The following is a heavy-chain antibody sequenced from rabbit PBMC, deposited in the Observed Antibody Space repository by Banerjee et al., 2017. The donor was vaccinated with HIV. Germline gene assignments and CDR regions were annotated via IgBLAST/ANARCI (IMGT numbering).Heavy chain of an antibody. CDR1: GFSSSTSYY. J-gene: IGHJ4*01. CDR2: INTSSANT. CDR3: ARDAWGAEDFDL. V-gene: IGHV1S40*01. Sequence: QSLEESGGGLVKPEGSLTLTCTASGFSSSTSYYMCWVRQAPGKGLEWIACINTSSANTVYATWAKGRFTISKTSSTTVTLQMTSLTVADTATYFCARDAWGAEDFDLWGPGTLVTVS. D-gene: IGHD4-1*01.